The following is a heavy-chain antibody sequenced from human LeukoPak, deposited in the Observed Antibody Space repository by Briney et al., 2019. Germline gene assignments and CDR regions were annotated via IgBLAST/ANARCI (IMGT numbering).Heavy chain of an antibody. CDR2: IRSKAYGGTT. CDR3: TRDRGMYYYGSGSVNY. D-gene: IGHD3-10*01. CDR1: GFTFGDYA. V-gene: IGHV3-49*01. Sequence: GGSLRLSCTASGFTFGDYAMSWFRQAPGKGLEWVGFIRSKAYGGTTEYTASVKGRFTISRDDSKSIAYLQMNSLKTEDTAVYYCTRDRGMYYYGSGSVNYWGQGTLVTVSS. J-gene: IGHJ4*02.